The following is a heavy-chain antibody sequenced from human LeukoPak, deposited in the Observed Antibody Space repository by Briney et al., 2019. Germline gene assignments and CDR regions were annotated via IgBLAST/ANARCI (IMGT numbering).Heavy chain of an antibody. V-gene: IGHV3-30-3*01. CDR3: TKGGGISANPLDP. J-gene: IGHJ5*02. Sequence: GRSLRLSCAASGFTFSSYAMHWVRQAPGKGLEWVAVISYDGSNKYYADSVKGRFTISRDNSKNTLYLQMNSLRAEDTAVYYCTKGGGISANPLDPWGQGTLVIVSS. CDR1: GFTFSSYA. D-gene: IGHD4-23*01. CDR2: ISYDGSNK.